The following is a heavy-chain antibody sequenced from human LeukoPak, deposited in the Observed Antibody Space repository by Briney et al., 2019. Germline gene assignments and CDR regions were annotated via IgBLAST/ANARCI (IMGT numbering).Heavy chain of an antibody. V-gene: IGHV1-69*13. J-gene: IGHJ6*02. Sequence: ASVKVSCKASGYTFTSYAISWVRQAPGQGLEWMGGIIPIFGTANYAQKFQGRVTITADESTSTAYMELSSLRSEDTAVYYCARAPITMIVVDLGYYGMDVWGQGTTVTVSS. CDR1: GYTFTSYA. CDR2: IIPIFGTA. CDR3: ARAPITMIVVDLGYYGMDV. D-gene: IGHD3-22*01.